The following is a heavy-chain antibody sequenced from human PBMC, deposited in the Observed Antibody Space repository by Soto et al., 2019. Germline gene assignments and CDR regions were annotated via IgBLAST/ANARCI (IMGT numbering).Heavy chain of an antibody. Sequence: TLSLTFAISGGSISSGCYSWSWIRQPPGKGLEWIGYIYHSGSTYYNPSLKSRVTISVDRSKNQFSLKLSSVTAADTAVYYCPRGVAAAGNFFDHWGQGTLVTVSS. CDR1: GGSISSGCYS. D-gene: IGHD6-13*01. CDR2: IYHSGST. CDR3: PRGVAAAGNFFDH. V-gene: IGHV4-30-2*01. J-gene: IGHJ4*02.